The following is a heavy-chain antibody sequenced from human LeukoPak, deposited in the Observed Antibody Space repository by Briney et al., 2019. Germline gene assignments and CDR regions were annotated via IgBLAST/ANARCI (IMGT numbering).Heavy chain of an antibody. CDR2: ISSHTGDT. CDR1: GYVFTSYG. CDR3: ARDVRRLQLSTYFFDF. J-gene: IGHJ4*02. D-gene: IGHD4-17*01. Sequence: ASVKVSCKASGYVFTSYGISWVRQAPGQGLEWMWWISSHTGDTRYAQRFQDRVTMTTDISTTTSYLDLRSLRFDDTAVYYCARDVRRLQLSTYFFDFWGQGTLVSVSS. V-gene: IGHV1-18*01.